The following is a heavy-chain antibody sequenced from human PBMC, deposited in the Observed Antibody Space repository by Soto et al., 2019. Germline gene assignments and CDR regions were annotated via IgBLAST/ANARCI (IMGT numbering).Heavy chain of an antibody. CDR1: GFTFSSYA. CDR3: ARDGYGDYGSSVDY. Sequence: QVQLVESGGGVVQPGRSLRLSCAASGFTFSSYAMHWVRQAPGKGLEWVAVISYDGSNKYYADSVKGRFTISRDNSKNTLYLQMNSLRAEDTAVYYCARDGYGDYGSSVDYWGQGTLVTVSS. V-gene: IGHV3-30-3*01. D-gene: IGHD4-17*01. CDR2: ISYDGSNK. J-gene: IGHJ4*02.